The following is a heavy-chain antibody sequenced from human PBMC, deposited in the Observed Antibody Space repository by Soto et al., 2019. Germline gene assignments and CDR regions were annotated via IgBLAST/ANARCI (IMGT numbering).Heavy chain of an antibody. Sequence: ASVKVSCKASGYTFTSYDINWVRQATGQGLEWMGWMNPNSGNTGYAQKFQGRVTMTRNTSISTAYMELSSVTAADTAVYYCARVPPLTVAVALDYWGQGTLVTVSS. J-gene: IGHJ4*02. CDR2: MNPNSGNT. V-gene: IGHV1-8*01. CDR3: ARVPPLTVAVALDY. D-gene: IGHD6-19*01. CDR1: GYTFTSYD.